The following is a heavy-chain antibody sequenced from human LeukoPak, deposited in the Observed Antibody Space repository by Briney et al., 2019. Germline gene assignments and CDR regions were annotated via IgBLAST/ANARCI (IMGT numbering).Heavy chain of an antibody. CDR1: GFTFSDYY. CDR2: ISSSGSTI. Sequence: PGGSLRLSCAASGFTFSDYYMSWIRQAPGKGLEWVSYISSSGSTIYYADSVKGRFTISRDNAKNSLYLQMNSLRAEDTAVYYCARVRIWTAMVIFDYWGQGTLVTVSS. J-gene: IGHJ4*02. CDR3: ARVRIWTAMVIFDY. D-gene: IGHD5-18*01. V-gene: IGHV3-11*01.